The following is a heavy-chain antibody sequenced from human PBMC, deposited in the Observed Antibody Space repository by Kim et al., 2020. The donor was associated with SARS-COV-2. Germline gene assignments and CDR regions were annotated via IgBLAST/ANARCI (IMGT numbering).Heavy chain of an antibody. CDR1: GFTFDDYA. CDR3: AKDMEIQLWLGHDAFDI. Sequence: GGSLRLSCAASGFTFDDYAMHLVRQAPGKGLEWVSLISGDGGSTYYADSVKGRFTISRDNSKNSLYLQMNSLRTEDTALYYCAKDMEIQLWLGHDAFDIWGQGTMVTVSS. CDR2: ISGDGGST. D-gene: IGHD5-18*01. V-gene: IGHV3-43*02. J-gene: IGHJ3*02.